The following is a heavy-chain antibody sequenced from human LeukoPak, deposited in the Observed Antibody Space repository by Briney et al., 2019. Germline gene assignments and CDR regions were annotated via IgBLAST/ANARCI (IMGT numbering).Heavy chain of an antibody. V-gene: IGHV3-53*01. D-gene: IGHD1-20*01. Sequence: GGSLRLFCAASGFTVSSNYMSWVRQAPGKGLEWVSVIYSGGSTYYADSVKGRFTISRDNSKNTLYLQMNSLRAGDTAVYYCARDVGDNWNYSDYWGQGTLVTVSS. CDR2: IYSGGST. CDR3: ARDVGDNWNYSDY. CDR1: GFTVSSNY. J-gene: IGHJ4*02.